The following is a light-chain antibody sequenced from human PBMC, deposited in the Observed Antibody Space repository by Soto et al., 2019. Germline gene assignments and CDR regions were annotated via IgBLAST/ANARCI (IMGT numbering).Light chain of an antibody. CDR2: NDY. Sequence: QPVLAQPPSASGTPGQRVTISCSGSTSNVGSNLASWYQQLPGSAPKLLIYNDYERPSGVPDRFSGSKSGTSASLGISGLRSEDEADYFCAVWDDSLSGVVFGGGTKLIVL. V-gene: IGLV1-47*02. J-gene: IGLJ2*01. CDR1: TSNVGSNL. CDR3: AVWDDSLSGVV.